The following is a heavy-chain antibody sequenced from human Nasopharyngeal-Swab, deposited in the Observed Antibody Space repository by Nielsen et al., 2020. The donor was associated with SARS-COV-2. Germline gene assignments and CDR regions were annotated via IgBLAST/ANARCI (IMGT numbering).Heavy chain of an antibody. J-gene: IGHJ4*02. Sequence: GESLKISCASSGFTLNTYAMSWVRQAPGKGLEWLSSISSDSGAKYHADSVKGRFTISRDNAKNSLYLEMNSLRAEDTAVYYCLRGDRRDYWGPGTLVSVSS. D-gene: IGHD3-22*01. CDR3: LRGDRRDY. CDR1: GFTLNTYA. CDR2: ISSDSGAK. V-gene: IGHV3-21*01.